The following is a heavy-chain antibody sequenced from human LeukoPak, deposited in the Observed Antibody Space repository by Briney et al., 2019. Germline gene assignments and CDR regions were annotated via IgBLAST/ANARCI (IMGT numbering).Heavy chain of an antibody. CDR2: IYYSGST. CDR1: GGSISSSSYY. CDR3: ARHLGPGWHAMDV. J-gene: IGHJ6*02. Sequence: SETLSLTCTVSGGSISSSSYYWGWIRQPPGKGLEWIGSIYYSGSTSYNPSLKSRVTISVDTSKTQFSLRLSSVTAADTAVYYCARHLGPGWHAMDVWGQGTTVTVSS. V-gene: IGHV4-39*01. D-gene: IGHD2-15*01.